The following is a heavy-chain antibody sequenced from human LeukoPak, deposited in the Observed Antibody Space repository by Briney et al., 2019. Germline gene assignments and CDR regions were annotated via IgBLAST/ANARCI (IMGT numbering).Heavy chain of an antibody. D-gene: IGHD3-22*01. CDR2: IYYSGST. Sequence: PSETLSLTCTVSGGSISSYYWSWIRQPPGKGLEWIGYIYYSGSTNYNPSLKSRVTISVDTSKNQFSLKLSSVPAADTAVYYCARGGSGYYPDNWFDPWGQGTLVTVSS. J-gene: IGHJ5*02. CDR3: ARGGSGYYPDNWFDP. V-gene: IGHV4-59*01. CDR1: GGSISSYY.